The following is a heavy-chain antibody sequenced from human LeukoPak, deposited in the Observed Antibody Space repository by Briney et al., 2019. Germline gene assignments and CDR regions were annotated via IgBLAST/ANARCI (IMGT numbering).Heavy chain of an antibody. D-gene: IGHD6-13*01. V-gene: IGHV4-61*02. Sequence: ASETLSLTCTVSGGSISSGSYYWSWIRQPAGKGLEWIGRIYTSGSTNYNPSLKSRVTISVDTSKNQFSLKLSSVTAADTAVYYCARYTFAAAWFDPWGQGTLVTVSS. CDR3: ARYTFAAAWFDP. J-gene: IGHJ5*02. CDR2: IYTSGST. CDR1: GGSISSGSYY.